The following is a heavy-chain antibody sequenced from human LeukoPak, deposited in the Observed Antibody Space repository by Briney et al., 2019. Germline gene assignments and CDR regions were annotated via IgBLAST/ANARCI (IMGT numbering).Heavy chain of an antibody. D-gene: IGHD5-18*01. Sequence: PSETLSLTCAVSGGSISSSNWWSWVRQPPGKGLEWIGEIYHSGSTNYNPSLKSRVTISVDKSKNQFSLKLSSVTAADTAVYYCASPLRGYSYGSGYFDLWGRGTLVTVSS. CDR2: IYHSGST. J-gene: IGHJ2*01. V-gene: IGHV4-4*02. CDR1: GGSISSSNW. CDR3: ASPLRGYSYGSGYFDL.